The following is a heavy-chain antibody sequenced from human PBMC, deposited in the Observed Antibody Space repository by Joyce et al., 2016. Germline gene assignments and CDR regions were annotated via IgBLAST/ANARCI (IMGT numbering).Heavy chain of an antibody. D-gene: IGHD6-19*01. Sequence: QAQLVQSGSEMNKPGASVKVSCKASGYRFTGYGISWVRQAPGQGLEGMGRISSYTGNTKYIQKLQGRVTMTTDTSTSTAYMELRSLRSDDTAVYYCAREGSSSGWHSYYYYGMDVWGQGTTVTVSS. CDR3: AREGSSSGWHSYYYYGMDV. CDR1: GYRFTGYG. V-gene: IGHV1-18*04. CDR2: ISSYTGNT. J-gene: IGHJ6*02.